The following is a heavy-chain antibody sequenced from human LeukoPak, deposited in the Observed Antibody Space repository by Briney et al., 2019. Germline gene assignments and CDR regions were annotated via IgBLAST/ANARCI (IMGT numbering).Heavy chain of an antibody. D-gene: IGHD5-18*01. CDR1: GGTFSSYA. J-gene: IGHJ2*01. Sequence: GASVKVSCKASGGTFSSYAISWVRQAPGQGLEWMGGIIPIFGTANYAQKFQGRVTITADESTSTAYMELSSLRSEDTAVYYCATLGDTAMVTFNWYFDFWGRGTLVTVSS. V-gene: IGHV1-69*13. CDR2: IIPIFGTA. CDR3: ATLGDTAMVTFNWYFDF.